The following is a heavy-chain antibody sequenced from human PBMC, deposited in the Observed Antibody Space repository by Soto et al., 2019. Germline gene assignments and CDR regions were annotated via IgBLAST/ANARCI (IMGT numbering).Heavy chain of an antibody. Sequence: KLSETLSLTCTVSGGSIDSSSFYWGWVRQPPGKGLEWIGSLFYSGRTHYNPSLKSRAAISVDAPRNQLSLRLSAVTAADTAVYFCGTHGGNPMTLTRVGGMDVWGQGTTVTVSS. V-gene: IGHV4-39*01. CDR3: GTHGGNPMTLTRVGGMDV. D-gene: IGHD3-16*01. CDR2: LFYSGRT. J-gene: IGHJ6*02. CDR1: GGSIDSSSFY.